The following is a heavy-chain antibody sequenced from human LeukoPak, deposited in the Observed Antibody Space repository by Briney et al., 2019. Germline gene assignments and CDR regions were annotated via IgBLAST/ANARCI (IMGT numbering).Heavy chain of an antibody. V-gene: IGHV3-30*03. CDR1: GFTFSSYG. D-gene: IGHD1-26*01. J-gene: IGHJ4*02. Sequence: PGGSLRLSCAASGFTFSSYGMHWVRQAPGKGLEWVAVISYDGSNKYYADSVKGRFTISRDNSKNTLYLQMNSLKTEDTAVYYCTTSEVGATSLDYWGQGTLVTVSS. CDR3: TTSEVGATSLDY. CDR2: ISYDGSNK.